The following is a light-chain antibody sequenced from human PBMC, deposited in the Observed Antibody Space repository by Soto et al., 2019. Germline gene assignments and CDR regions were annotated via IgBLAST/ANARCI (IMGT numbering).Light chain of an antibody. CDR2: KAS. V-gene: IGKV1-5*03. CDR1: QTLSKW. CDR3: HQYNDWRT. Sequence: IQMTHSPSTLSASVLYRVTITFLSSQTLSKWLAWYQQKPERPPKLLIYKASSLQSGVPSRFSGSGSGTEFTLTISSLQPDDFAVYYCHQYNDWRTFGQGTKVDMK. J-gene: IGKJ1*01.